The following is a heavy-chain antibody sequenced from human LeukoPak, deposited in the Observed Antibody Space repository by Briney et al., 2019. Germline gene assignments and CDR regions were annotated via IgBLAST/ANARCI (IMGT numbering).Heavy chain of an antibody. CDR1: GGSISSYY. CDR3: ARGLLDGYTHPAAFDI. V-gene: IGHV4-59*01. Sequence: TSETLSLTCTVSGGSISSYYWSWIRRPPGKGLEWVGYIYYSGSTNYNPSLKSRVTISVDTSKNQFSLKLSSVTAADTAVYYCARGLLDGYTHPAAFDIWGQGTMVTVSS. J-gene: IGHJ3*02. D-gene: IGHD5-24*01. CDR2: IYYSGST.